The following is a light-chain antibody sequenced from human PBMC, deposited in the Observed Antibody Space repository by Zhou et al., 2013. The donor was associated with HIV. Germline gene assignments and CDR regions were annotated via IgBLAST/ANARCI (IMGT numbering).Light chain of an antibody. V-gene: IGKV3-20*01. CDR1: QSVSSSF. CDR2: GAS. Sequence: EIVLTQSPGTLSLSPGETATLSCRASQSVSSSFLAWYQQKPGQAPRLLIYGASSRATGIPDRFSGSGSGTDFTLTISRLEPEDFAVYYCQQYDSSSTWTFGQGPRWKSN. CDR3: QQYDSSSTWT. J-gene: IGKJ1*01.